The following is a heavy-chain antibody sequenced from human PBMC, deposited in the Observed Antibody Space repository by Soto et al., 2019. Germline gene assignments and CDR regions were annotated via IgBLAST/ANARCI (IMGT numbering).Heavy chain of an antibody. V-gene: IGHV3-33*01. CDR1: GFTFSSYG. CDR2: IWYDGSNK. CDR3: ARDSTSHCTNGVCYFGMDV. J-gene: IGHJ6*02. Sequence: SLRLSCAASGFTFSSYGMHWVRQAPGKGLEWVAVIWYDGSNKYYADSVKGRFTISRDNSKNTLYLQMNSLRAEDTAVYYCARDSTSHCTNGVCYFGMDVWGQGTTVTVSS. D-gene: IGHD2-8*01.